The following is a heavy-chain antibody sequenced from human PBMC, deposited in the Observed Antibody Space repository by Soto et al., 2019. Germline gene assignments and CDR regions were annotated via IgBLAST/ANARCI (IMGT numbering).Heavy chain of an antibody. J-gene: IGHJ6*02. V-gene: IGHV3-30-3*01. Sequence: GGSLRLSCVASGFPFNTYSIHWVRRAPGKGLEWVAIVSHDGNHRYYADSVKGRLTISRDNSKNTLYLQMDRLRPEDTAVYYCARDNEAYSSNWDYYYYGMDVWGQGTTVTVSS. CDR2: VSHDGNHR. CDR1: GFPFNTYS. D-gene: IGHD6-13*01. CDR3: ARDNEAYSSNWDYYYYGMDV.